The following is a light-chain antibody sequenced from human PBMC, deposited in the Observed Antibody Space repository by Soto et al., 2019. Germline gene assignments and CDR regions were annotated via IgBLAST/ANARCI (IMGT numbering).Light chain of an antibody. Sequence: DIVMTQSPDSLAVSLGERATINCKSSQTVLYSSNNKNYLAWYQQKPGQPPKLLIYWASTRESGVPARFSGSGSGTDFTLTISGLQAEDVAVYYCQQYYTTLSWTFGQGTKVDIK. CDR2: WAS. V-gene: IGKV4-1*01. CDR1: QTVLYSSNNKNY. CDR3: QQYYTTLSWT. J-gene: IGKJ1*01.